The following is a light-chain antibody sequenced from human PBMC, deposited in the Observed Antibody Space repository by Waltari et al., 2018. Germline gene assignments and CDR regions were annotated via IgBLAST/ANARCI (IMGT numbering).Light chain of an antibody. CDR1: QSVSSSY. CDR3: QHRPIT. J-gene: IGKJ5*01. Sequence: EIVLTQSPGTLSLSPGERATLSCRASQSVSSSYLAWYQQKPGQAPRLLIYGASSRATGIPDRFSGSGSGTDFTLTISGLEPEDFAVYYCQHRPITFGQGTRLEIK. CDR2: GAS. V-gene: IGKV3-20*01.